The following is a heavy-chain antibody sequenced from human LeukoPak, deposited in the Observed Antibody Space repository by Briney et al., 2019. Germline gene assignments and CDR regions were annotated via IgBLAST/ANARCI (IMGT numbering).Heavy chain of an antibody. J-gene: IGHJ4*02. V-gene: IGHV4-59*01. CDR1: GGSISSDY. CDR2: IYFSGST. Sequence: PSETLSLTCTVSGGSISSDYWSWIRQPPGKGLEWIGYIYFSGSTNYNPSLKSRVTISVDTSKTQLSLKLSSVTAADTAVYYCARDLSSWTGGYWGQGTLVTVSS. D-gene: IGHD6-13*01. CDR3: ARDLSSWTGGY.